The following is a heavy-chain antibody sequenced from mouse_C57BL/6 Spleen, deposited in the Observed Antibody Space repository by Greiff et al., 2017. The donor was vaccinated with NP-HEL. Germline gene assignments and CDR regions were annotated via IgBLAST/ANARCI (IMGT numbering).Heavy chain of an antibody. CDR3: ARSPYYINSNWYFDV. CDR2: ISYSGST. D-gene: IGHD2-5*01. V-gene: IGHV3-8*01. J-gene: IGHJ1*03. CDR1: GYSITSDY. Sequence: EVQGVESGPGLAKPSQTLSLTCSVTGYSITSDYWNWIRKFPGNKLEYMGYISYSGSTYYNPTLKSRISITRDTSKNQYYLQLNSVTTEDTATYYCARSPYYINSNWYFDVWGTGTTVTVSS.